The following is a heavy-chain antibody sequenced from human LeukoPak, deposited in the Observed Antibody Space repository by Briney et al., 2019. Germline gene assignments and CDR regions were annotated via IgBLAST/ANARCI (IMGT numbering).Heavy chain of an antibody. Sequence: ASVKVSCKASGYTFTGYYMHWVRQAPGRGLEWVGWINPNSGGTNYAQKFQGWVTMTRDTSISTAYMELSRLRSDDTAVYYCARGEDIVVVPAGTFDPWGQGTLVTVSS. CDR1: GYTFTGYY. J-gene: IGHJ5*02. CDR2: INPNSGGT. D-gene: IGHD2-2*01. CDR3: ARGEDIVVVPAGTFDP. V-gene: IGHV1-2*04.